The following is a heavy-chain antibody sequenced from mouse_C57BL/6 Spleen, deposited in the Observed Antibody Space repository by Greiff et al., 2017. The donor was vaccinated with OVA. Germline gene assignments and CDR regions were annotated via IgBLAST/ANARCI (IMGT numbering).Heavy chain of an antibody. CDR2: FHPYNDDT. CDR3: ARRGGYYPYYAMDY. Sequence: VKLMESGAELVKPGASVKMSCKASGYTFTTYPIEWLKQNHGKSLEWIGNFHPYNDDTKYNEKFKGKATLTVEKSSSTVYLELSRLTSDDSAVYYCARRGGYYPYYAMDYWGQGTSVTVSS. D-gene: IGHD2-3*01. J-gene: IGHJ4*01. CDR1: GYTFTTYP. V-gene: IGHV1-47*01.